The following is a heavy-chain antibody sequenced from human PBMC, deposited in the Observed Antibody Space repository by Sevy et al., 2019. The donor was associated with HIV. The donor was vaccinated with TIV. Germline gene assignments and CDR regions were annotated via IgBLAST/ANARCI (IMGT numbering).Heavy chain of an antibody. Sequence: ASVKVSCKASGGTFSSYAISWVRQAPGQGLEWMGGIIPIFGKANYAQKFQGRVTITADESTSTAYMELSSLRSEDTAVYYCARVDYYDGSGTFDYWGQGTLVTVSS. CDR2: IIPIFGKA. V-gene: IGHV1-69*13. J-gene: IGHJ4*02. CDR3: ARVDYYDGSGTFDY. CDR1: GGTFSSYA. D-gene: IGHD3-22*01.